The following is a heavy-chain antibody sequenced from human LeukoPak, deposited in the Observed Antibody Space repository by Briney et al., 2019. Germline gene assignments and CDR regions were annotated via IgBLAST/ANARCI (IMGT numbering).Heavy chain of an antibody. D-gene: IGHD4-17*01. V-gene: IGHV1-18*01. CDR2: ISAYNGNT. J-gene: IGHJ4*02. Sequence: ASVKVSCKASGYTFTSYGISWVRQAPGQGLEWMGWISAYNGNTNYAQKIQGRVTMATDTSTSTAHMELRSLSSDDTAVYYCARGLTTMTTYYLDYWGQGSLVAVSS. CDR3: ARGLTTMTTYYLDY. CDR1: GYTFTSYG.